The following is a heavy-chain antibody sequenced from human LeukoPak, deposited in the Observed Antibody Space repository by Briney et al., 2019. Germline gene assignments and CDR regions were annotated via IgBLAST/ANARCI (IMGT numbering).Heavy chain of an antibody. CDR2: ISWNSGSI. CDR1: GFTFDDYA. CDR3: AKDYPGFDP. V-gene: IGHV3-9*01. Sequence: GGSLRLSCAASGFTFDDYAMHWVRQASGKGLEWVSGISWNSGSIGYADSVKGRFTISRDNAKNTLYLQMNSLRAEDTAVYYCAKDYPGFDPWGQGTLVTVSS. J-gene: IGHJ5*02.